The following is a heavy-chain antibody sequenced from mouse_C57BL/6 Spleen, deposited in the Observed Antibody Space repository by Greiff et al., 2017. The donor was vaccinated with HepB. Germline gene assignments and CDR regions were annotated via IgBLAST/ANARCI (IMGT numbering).Heavy chain of an antibody. CDR3: ARGDPFAY. V-gene: IGHV5-9*01. J-gene: IGHJ3*01. CDR2: ISGGDGNT. D-gene: IGHD2-13*01. CDR1: GFTFSSYT. Sequence: EVQGVESGGGLVKPGGSLKLSCAASGFTFSSYTMSWVRQTPEKRLEWVATISGGDGNTYYPDSVTGRFTISSDNAKNPLYLQRSSQRSEDTGLYYCARGDPFAYWGQGTLVTVSA.